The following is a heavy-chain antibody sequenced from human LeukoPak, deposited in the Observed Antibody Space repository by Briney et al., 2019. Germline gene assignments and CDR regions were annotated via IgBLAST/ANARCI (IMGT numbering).Heavy chain of an antibody. CDR2: IDPSDSFT. V-gene: IGHV5-10-1*01. D-gene: IGHD2-21*01. CDR1: GYSFSRNW. J-gene: IGHJ4*02. Sequence: GESLRISCQGSGYSFSRNWISWVRQMPGRGLEWMGTIDPSDSFTNYSPSFRGHVTISADKSITTPYLQWSSLKASDTAIYYCARGGAVKDWVFDNWGQGTLVTVSS. CDR3: ARGGAVKDWVFDN.